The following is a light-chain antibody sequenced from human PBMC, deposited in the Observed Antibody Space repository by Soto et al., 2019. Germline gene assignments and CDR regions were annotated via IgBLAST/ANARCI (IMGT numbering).Light chain of an antibody. CDR1: QNIYTL. CDR3: QQYERYST. CDR2: KAS. Sequence: QVTQSPSTPYASFGDRVTITCRASQNIYTLLAWYQQKPGIAPKLLIHKASTLESGVPSRFIGSGYGTEFTLTIGGMKPEDSATYYCQQYERYSTFGQGTKADIK. J-gene: IGKJ1*01. V-gene: IGKV1-5*03.